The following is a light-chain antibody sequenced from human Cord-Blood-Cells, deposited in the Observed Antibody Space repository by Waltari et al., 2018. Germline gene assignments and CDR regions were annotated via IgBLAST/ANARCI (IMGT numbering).Light chain of an antibody. J-gene: IGKJ1*01. CDR3: QQSYSTPRK. Sequence: DIQMTQSPSSLSASVGDRVTITCRASQSISSYLNWYQQKPGKAPELLIYAASSLQSGDPSRFSGSGSGTDFTLNISSLQTEEFATYYCQQSYSTPRKLGHGTKVEIK. V-gene: IGKV1-39*01. CDR2: AAS. CDR1: QSISSY.